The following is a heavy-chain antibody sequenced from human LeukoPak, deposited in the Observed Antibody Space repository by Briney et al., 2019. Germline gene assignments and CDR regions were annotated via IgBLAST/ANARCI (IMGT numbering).Heavy chain of an antibody. CDR2: ISGSGGIT. CDR3: ARDQWLAYYYHGMDV. J-gene: IGHJ6*02. CDR1: GFTFSSYA. V-gene: IGHV3-23*01. D-gene: IGHD6-19*01. Sequence: GGSLRLSCAVSGFTFSSYAMSWVRPAPGKGLEWVSVISGSGGITYYADSVKGRFTISRDKAENSLYLQMNSLRAEDTAIYYCARDQWLAYYYHGMDVSGQGTTVTVSS.